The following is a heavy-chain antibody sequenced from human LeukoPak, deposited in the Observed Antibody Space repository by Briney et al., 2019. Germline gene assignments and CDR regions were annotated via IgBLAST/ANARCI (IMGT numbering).Heavy chain of an antibody. CDR3: AKISPYGGNSA. D-gene: IGHD4-23*01. J-gene: IGHJ4*02. CDR1: GFTFSNYA. Sequence: GGSLRLSCAASGFTFSNYAMSWVRQAPGKGLEWVSAISGIGGSTYYADSVKGRFTISRDNSKNTLYLQMNSLRAEDTAVYYCAKISPYGGNSAWGQGTLVTVSS. V-gene: IGHV3-23*01. CDR2: ISGIGGST.